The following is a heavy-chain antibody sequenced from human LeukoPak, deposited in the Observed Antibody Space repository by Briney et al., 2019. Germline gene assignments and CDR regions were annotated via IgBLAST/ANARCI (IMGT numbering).Heavy chain of an antibody. D-gene: IGHD6-13*01. CDR3: AKDAHSSSPDNWFDP. J-gene: IGHJ5*02. CDR1: GFTFSSNG. Sequence: GGSLRLSCAASGFTFSSNGMQWVRQAPGKGLEWVAVISYDGNIKYYEDSVKGRFTISRDNSKNTLYLQMNSLRAEDTAVYYCAKDAHSSSPDNWFDPWGQGTLVTVSS. CDR2: ISYDGNIK. V-gene: IGHV3-30*18.